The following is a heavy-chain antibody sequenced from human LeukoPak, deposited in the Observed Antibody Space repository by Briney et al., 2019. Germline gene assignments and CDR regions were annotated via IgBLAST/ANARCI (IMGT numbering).Heavy chain of an antibody. CDR1: GFTFGNYA. CDR3: ARGGPRWFGELDYYYGMDV. Sequence: GGSLRLSCAASGFTFGNYAMSWVRQAPGKGLEWVSIMSGGGSSIYYADSVKGRFTISRDNSKNTMYLQMKSLRAEDTAVYYCARGGPRWFGELDYYYGMDVWGQGTTVTVSS. CDR2: MSGGGSSI. V-gene: IGHV3-23*01. J-gene: IGHJ6*02. D-gene: IGHD3-10*01.